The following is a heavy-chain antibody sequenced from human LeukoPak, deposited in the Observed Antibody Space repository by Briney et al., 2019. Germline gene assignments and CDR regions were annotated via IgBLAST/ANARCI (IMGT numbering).Heavy chain of an antibody. D-gene: IGHD3-10*01. CDR3: ASGHYDSGGSYLGLDH. J-gene: IGHJ4*02. CDR1: GYTFSSCG. V-gene: IGHV1-18*04. CDR2: ISVYNGNT. Sequence: ASVKVSCKASGYTFSSCGISWVRQAPGEGLEGMGWISVYNGNTNYAQRFQGRVTMTTDTSTNTAYMELRSLTSDDTAVYYCASGHYDSGGSYLGLDHWGQGTLVTVSS.